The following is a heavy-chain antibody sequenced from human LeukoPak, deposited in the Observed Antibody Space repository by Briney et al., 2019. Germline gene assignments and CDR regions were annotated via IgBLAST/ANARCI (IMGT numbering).Heavy chain of an antibody. V-gene: IGHV4-4*02. Sequence: PSGTLSLTCAVSGGSISSSNWWSWVRQPPGKGLEWIGEIYHSGSTNYNPSLKSRVTISVDKSKNQFSLKLSSVTAADTAVYYCARGRRYYYDSSGYYYARYYYYMDVWGKGTTVTVSS. CDR1: GGSISSSNW. CDR2: IYHSGST. J-gene: IGHJ6*03. CDR3: ARGRRYYYDSSGYYYARYYYYMDV. D-gene: IGHD3-22*01.